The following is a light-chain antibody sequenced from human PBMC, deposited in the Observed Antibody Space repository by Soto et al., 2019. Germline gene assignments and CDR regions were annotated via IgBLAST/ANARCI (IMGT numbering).Light chain of an antibody. CDR1: QSVSSSY. V-gene: IGKV3-20*01. J-gene: IGKJ1*01. CDR3: QQYGSSPQT. CDR2: GAS. Sequence: EIVLTHSPGTLSLSPGERATLSCRASQSVSSSYLAWYQQKPGQAPRLLIYGASSRATGIPDRFSGSGSGPDFTLTISRLEPEDFAVYYCQQYGSSPQTFGQGTKVEIK.